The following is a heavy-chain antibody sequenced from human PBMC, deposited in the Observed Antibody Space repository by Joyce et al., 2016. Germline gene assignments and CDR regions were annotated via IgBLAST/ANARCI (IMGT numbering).Heavy chain of an antibody. J-gene: IGHJ4*02. D-gene: IGHD6-19*01. Sequence: EVQLVESGGGLVQPGGSLRLSCAASGFTFRTYWMYWVRQAPGKGLEWVASIKGDGSDTYYVDSEKGRFTISRDNAENSLYLQMNSLRAEDTAIYYCVRDISSGWSFEYWGQGTLVTVSS. CDR2: IKGDGSDT. V-gene: IGHV3-7*03. CDR3: VRDISSGWSFEY. CDR1: GFTFRTYW.